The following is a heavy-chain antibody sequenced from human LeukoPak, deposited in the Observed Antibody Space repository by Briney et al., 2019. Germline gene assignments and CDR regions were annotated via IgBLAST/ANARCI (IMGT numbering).Heavy chain of an antibody. CDR2: IYHSGST. CDR1: GGSISSSNW. J-gene: IGHJ6*02. Sequence: SETLSLTCAVSGGSISSSNWWSWVRQPPGKGLEWIGEIYHSGSTNYNPSLKSRVTISVDTSKNQFSLKLSSVTAADTAVYYCARGLGGNHGMDVWGQGTTVTVSS. D-gene: IGHD3-10*01. V-gene: IGHV4-4*02. CDR3: ARGLGGNHGMDV.